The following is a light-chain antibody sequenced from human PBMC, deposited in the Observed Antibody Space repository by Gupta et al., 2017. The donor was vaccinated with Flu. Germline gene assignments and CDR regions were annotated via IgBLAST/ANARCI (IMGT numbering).Light chain of an antibody. CDR2: DAF. CDR1: KGISSY. V-gene: IGKV1-9*01. Sequence: GDRVTITCRASKGISSYLAWYQQKPGKAPKLLIYDAFTLVSGVPSRFSGSGSWSDFTLTISSLQTEDFGTYYCQQLSSYPRTFGQGTKVEIK. CDR3: QQLSSYPRT. J-gene: IGKJ1*01.